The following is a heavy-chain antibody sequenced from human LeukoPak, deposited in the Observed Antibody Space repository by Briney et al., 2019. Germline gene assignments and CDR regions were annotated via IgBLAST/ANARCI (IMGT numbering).Heavy chain of an antibody. V-gene: IGHV3-33*01. D-gene: IGHD3-3*01. CDR2: IWYDGSNK. Sequence: QTGGSLRLSCAASGFTFSSYGMHWVRQAPGKGLEWVAVIWYDGSNKYYADSVKGRFTISRDNSKNTLYLQMNSLRAEDTAVYYCARGGTYYDFWSGYYQEVYFDYWGQGTLVTVSS. CDR3: ARGGTYYDFWSGYYQEVYFDY. J-gene: IGHJ4*02. CDR1: GFTFSSYG.